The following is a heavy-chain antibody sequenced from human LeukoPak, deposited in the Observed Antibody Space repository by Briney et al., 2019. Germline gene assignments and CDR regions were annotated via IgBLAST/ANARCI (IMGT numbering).Heavy chain of an antibody. J-gene: IGHJ4*02. CDR1: GGSMSSSSYY. CDR2: IYYSGST. Sequence: SETLSLTCTVSGGSMSSSSYYWGWIRQPPGKGLEWFGSIYYSGSTYYNPSLKSRVTISVDTSKNQFSLKLSSVTAADTAVYCCAKRSGITIFGVVPFDYWGQGTLVTVSS. D-gene: IGHD3-3*01. CDR3: AKRSGITIFGVVPFDY. V-gene: IGHV4-39*01.